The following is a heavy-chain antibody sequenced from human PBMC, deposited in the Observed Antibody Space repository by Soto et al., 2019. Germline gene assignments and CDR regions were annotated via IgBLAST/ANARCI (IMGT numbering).Heavy chain of an antibody. V-gene: IGHV5-51*01. CDR1: GYSFTTYW. J-gene: IGHJ4*02. CDR3: ARRLSPLDPYYFGY. Sequence: GESLKISCKGSGYSFTTYWIAWVRQMPGKGLEWMGIIYPGDFDTRYSPSFQGQVTISADKSISTAYLQWSSLKASDTAMYYCARRLSPLDPYYFGYWGQGTLVTVSS. CDR2: IYPGDFDT.